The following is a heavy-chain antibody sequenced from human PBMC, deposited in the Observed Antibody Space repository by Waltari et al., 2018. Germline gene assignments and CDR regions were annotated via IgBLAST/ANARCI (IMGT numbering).Heavy chain of an antibody. CDR3: VYYYDSSGYSYYFDY. V-gene: IGHV4-39*01. D-gene: IGHD3-22*01. CDR1: GGSISSSSYY. J-gene: IGHJ4*02. Sequence: QLQLQESGPGLVKPSETLSLTCTVSGGSISSSSYYWGWIRQPPGKGLEWIGSIHYSGSTYYNPSLKSRVTISVDTSKNQFSLKLSSVTAADTAVYYCVYYYDSSGYSYYFDYWGQGTLVTVSS. CDR2: IHYSGST.